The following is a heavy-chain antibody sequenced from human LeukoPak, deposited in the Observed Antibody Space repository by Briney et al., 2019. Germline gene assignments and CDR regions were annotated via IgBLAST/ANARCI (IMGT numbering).Heavy chain of an antibody. D-gene: IGHD3-10*01. CDR1: GFTFDDYA. V-gene: IGHV3-9*01. CDR3: AREYGSGSYYFHFDY. CDR2: ISWNSGSI. J-gene: IGHJ4*02. Sequence: GGSLRLSCVASGFTFDDYAMHWVRQAPGKGLEWVSGISWNSGSIGYADSVKGRFTISRDNAKNSLYLQMNSLRAEDTAVYYCAREYGSGSYYFHFDYWGQGTLVTVSS.